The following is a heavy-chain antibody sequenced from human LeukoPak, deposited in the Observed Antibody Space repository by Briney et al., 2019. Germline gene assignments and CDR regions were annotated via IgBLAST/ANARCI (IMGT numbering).Heavy chain of an antibody. Sequence: GGTLRLSCAASGFTFSSYGMSWVRQAPGKGLEWVSAISGSGGSTYYADSVKGRFTISRDNSKNTLYLQMNSLRAEDTAVYYCANLWFGESNFDYWGQGTLVTVSS. J-gene: IGHJ4*02. CDR3: ANLWFGESNFDY. V-gene: IGHV3-23*01. CDR1: GFTFSSYG. CDR2: ISGSGGST. D-gene: IGHD3-10*01.